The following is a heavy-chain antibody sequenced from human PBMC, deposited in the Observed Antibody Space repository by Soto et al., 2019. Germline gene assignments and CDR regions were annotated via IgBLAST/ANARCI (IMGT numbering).Heavy chain of an antibody. D-gene: IGHD3-22*01. J-gene: IGHJ5*02. Sequence: ASVKVSCKASGYTFTSYGISWVRQAPGQGLEWMGWISAYNGNTNYAQRLQGRVTMTTDTSTSTAYMELRSLRSDDTAVYYCARYYDSSGYYYQDNRLAPWGQGTLVTVSS. V-gene: IGHV1-18*01. CDR3: ARYYDSSGYYYQDNRLAP. CDR2: ISAYNGNT. CDR1: GYTFTSYG.